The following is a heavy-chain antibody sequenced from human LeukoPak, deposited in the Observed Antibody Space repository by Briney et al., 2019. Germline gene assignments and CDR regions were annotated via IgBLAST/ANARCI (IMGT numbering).Heavy chain of an antibody. CDR1: GGSISSYY. J-gene: IGHJ4*02. D-gene: IGHD6-19*01. Sequence: SETLSLTCIVSGGSISSYYWSWIRQPPGKGLEWIGYTYSSGTFSYNPSLKSRLTISVDTSKNQFSLKLRFVTAADTAVYFCARVFSGWSFDYWGQGTLVTVSS. CDR3: ARVFSGWSFDY. V-gene: IGHV4-59*01. CDR2: TYSSGTF.